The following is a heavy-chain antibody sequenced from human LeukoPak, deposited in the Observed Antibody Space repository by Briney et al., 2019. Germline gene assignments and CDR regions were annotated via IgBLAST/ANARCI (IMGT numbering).Heavy chain of an antibody. D-gene: IGHD6-13*01. J-gene: IGHJ4*02. Sequence: SETLSLTCTVSGGSISSYYWSWIRQPPGKGLEWIGYIYYSGSTNYNPSLKSRVTISVDTSKNQFSLKLSSVTAADTAVYYCARGSYSSSAKFDYWGQGTLVTVSS. CDR1: GGSISSYY. CDR3: ARGSYSSSAKFDY. CDR2: IYYSGST. V-gene: IGHV4-59*12.